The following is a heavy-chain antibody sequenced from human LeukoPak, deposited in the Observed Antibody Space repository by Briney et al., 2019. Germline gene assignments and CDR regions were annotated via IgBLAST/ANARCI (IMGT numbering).Heavy chain of an antibody. CDR1: GYSSTSYW. Sequence: GESLKISCKGSGYSSTSYWIGWVRQMPGKGLEWMGIINPGDSDTRYSPSFQGQVTISADKSISTAYLQWSSLKASDTAMYYCARLAARPHNYYYYGMDVWGQGTTVTLSS. D-gene: IGHD6-6*01. CDR3: ARLAARPHNYYYYGMDV. V-gene: IGHV5-51*01. CDR2: INPGDSDT. J-gene: IGHJ6*02.